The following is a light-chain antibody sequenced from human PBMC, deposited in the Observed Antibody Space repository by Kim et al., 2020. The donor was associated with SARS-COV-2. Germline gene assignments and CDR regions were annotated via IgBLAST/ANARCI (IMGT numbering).Light chain of an antibody. Sequence: DIVLTQSPGSLAVSLGEGATFNCKSSQSVLYTSNNMNYLAWFQQKPGQPPKLLIYWASIRESGVPDRFRGSGSGTDFTLTITSLQAEDVAVYYCQQYYSFPLTFGGGTKLEI. CDR1: QSVLYTSNNMNY. CDR2: WAS. V-gene: IGKV4-1*01. CDR3: QQYYSFPLT. J-gene: IGKJ4*01.